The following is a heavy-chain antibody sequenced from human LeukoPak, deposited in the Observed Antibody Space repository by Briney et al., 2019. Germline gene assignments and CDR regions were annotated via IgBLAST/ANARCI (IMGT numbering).Heavy chain of an antibody. CDR3: ARDAVGGLFDY. CDR1: GGSISSYY. Sequence: SETLSLTCTVSGGSISSYYWSWIRQPPGKGLEWIGYIYYSGSTNYNPSLKSRVTISVDTSKNQFSLKLSSVTAADTAVYYCARDAVGGLFDYWAREPWSPSPQ. CDR2: IYYSGST. J-gene: IGHJ4*02. V-gene: IGHV4-59*01. D-gene: IGHD6-25*01.